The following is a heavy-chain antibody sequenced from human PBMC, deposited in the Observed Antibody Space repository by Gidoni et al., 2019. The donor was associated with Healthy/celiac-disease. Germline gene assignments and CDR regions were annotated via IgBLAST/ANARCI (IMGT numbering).Heavy chain of an antibody. Sequence: EVQLLESGGGLVQPGGSLRLSCAASGFTFSSYAMSWVRQAPGKGLEWVSAISGSGGSTYYADSVKGRFTISRDNSKNTLYLQMNSLRAEDTAVYYCAKDPPSHRFHDYYGMDVWGQGTTVTVSS. CDR2: ISGSGGST. CDR1: GFTFSSYA. J-gene: IGHJ6*02. V-gene: IGHV3-23*01. CDR3: AKDPPSHRFHDYYGMDV. D-gene: IGHD3-10*01.